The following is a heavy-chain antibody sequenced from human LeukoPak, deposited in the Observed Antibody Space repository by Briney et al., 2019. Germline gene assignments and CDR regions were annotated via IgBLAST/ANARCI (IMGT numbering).Heavy chain of an antibody. CDR1: GFTFSSYD. CDR2: IGTAGEI. Sequence: PGGSLRLSCAASGFTFSSYDIHWVRQATGKGLEWVSGIGTAGEIYYPGSVKGRFTISRENAKNSLYLQMKSLSAGDTAVYYCARAAYSSTWYSRYFDLWGRGTPVTVSS. CDR3: ARAAYSSTWYSRYFDL. V-gene: IGHV3-13*01. D-gene: IGHD6-13*01. J-gene: IGHJ2*01.